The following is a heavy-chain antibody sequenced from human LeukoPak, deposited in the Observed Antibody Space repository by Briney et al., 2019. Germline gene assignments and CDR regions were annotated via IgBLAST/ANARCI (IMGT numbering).Heavy chain of an antibody. D-gene: IGHD6-19*01. V-gene: IGHV4-4*07. CDR1: GGSISSYY. CDR2: IYTSGST. CDR3: ARVPWDSSGWPYFDY. Sequence: SETLSLTCTVSGGSISSYYWSWIRQPAGKGLEWIGRIYTSGSTNYNPSLKSRVTMSVDTSKNQSSLKLSSVTAADTAVYYCARVPWDSSGWPYFDYWGQGTLVTVSS. J-gene: IGHJ4*02.